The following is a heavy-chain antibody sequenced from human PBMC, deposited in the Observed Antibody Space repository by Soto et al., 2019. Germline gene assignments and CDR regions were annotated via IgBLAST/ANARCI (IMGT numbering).Heavy chain of an antibody. CDR2: IYYSGST. V-gene: IGHV4-39*01. CDR3: ARHEDIVATMRPPRGFGWFDP. J-gene: IGHJ5*02. D-gene: IGHD5-12*01. Sequence: SETLSLTCTVSGGSISSYYWGWIRQPPGKGLEWIGSIYYSGSTYYNPSLKSRVTISVDTSKNQFSLKLSSVTAADTAVYYCARHEDIVATMRPPRGFGWFDPWGQGTLVTVSS. CDR1: GGSISSYY.